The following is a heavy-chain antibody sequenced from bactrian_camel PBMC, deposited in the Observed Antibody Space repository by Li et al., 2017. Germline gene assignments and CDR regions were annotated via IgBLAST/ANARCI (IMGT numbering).Heavy chain of an antibody. J-gene: IGHJ7*01. CDR2: IESDGST. V-gene: IGHV3S55*01. D-gene: IGHD3*01. CDR1: GDTVGRYC. Sequence: QLVESGGGSVQAGGSLRLSCVASGDTVGRYCMGWFRQIPDKEREGVAGIESDGSTSYADSVKGRFTISQDSAKNILYLQMHSLKPEDTAMYYCAGSGYRSFRLLVGGLVGLEYGMDYWGNGTQVTVS.